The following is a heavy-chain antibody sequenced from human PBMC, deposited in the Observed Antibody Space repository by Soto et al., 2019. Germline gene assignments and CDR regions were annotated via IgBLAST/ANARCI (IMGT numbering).Heavy chain of an antibody. V-gene: IGHV3-48*03. CDR1: GFTFSSYE. J-gene: IGHJ6*02. CDR2: ISSSGSTI. D-gene: IGHD5-12*01. Sequence: PGGSLRLSCAASGFTFSSYEMNWVRQAPGKGLEWVSYISSSGSTIYYADSVKGRFTISRDNAKNSLYLQMNSLRAEDTAVYYYARDLRIVATTNPYYYYYYGMDVWGQGTTVTSP. CDR3: ARDLRIVATTNPYYYYYYGMDV.